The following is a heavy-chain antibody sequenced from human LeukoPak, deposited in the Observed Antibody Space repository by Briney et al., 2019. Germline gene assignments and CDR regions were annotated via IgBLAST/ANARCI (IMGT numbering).Heavy chain of an antibody. CDR2: VYYRGST. Sequence: SETLSLTCTVSGGSISSYFWNWIRQSPGKGLEWVGYVYYRGSTNYNPSLKSRVTISVDTSKNQFPLKLSSVTAADTAVYYCARSVVVPTAIGDWFDPWGQGTLVTVSS. CDR1: GGSISSYF. V-gene: IGHV4-59*01. J-gene: IGHJ5*02. CDR3: ARSVVVPTAIGDWFDP. D-gene: IGHD2-2*01.